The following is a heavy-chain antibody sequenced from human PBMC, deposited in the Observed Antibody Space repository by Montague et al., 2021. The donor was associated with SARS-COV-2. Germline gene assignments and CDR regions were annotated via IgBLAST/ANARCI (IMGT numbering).Heavy chain of an antibody. J-gene: IGHJ6*02. CDR2: IYSSGST. CDR3: AGYYGDYAYYYGLDV. D-gene: IGHD4-17*01. Sequence: TLSLTCTVSGGSIRSGSYYWSWIRQPAGKGLEWIGRIYSSGSTNYNPSLKSRFTMSVDTSKNQFSLKVSSVTAADTAVYACAGYYGDYAYYYGLDVWGQGTTVTVSS. CDR1: GGSIRSGSYY. V-gene: IGHV4-61*02.